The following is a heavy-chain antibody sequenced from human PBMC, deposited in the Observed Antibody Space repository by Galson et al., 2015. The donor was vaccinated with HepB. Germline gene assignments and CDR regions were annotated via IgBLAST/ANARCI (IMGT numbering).Heavy chain of an antibody. J-gene: IGHJ4*02. CDR1: GFTFSSYG. V-gene: IGHV3-30*18. D-gene: IGHD3-10*01. Sequence: SLRLSCAASGFTFSSYGMHWVRQAPGKGLEWVAVISYDGSNKYYADSVKGRFTISRDNSKNTLYLQMNSLRAEDTAVYYCAKDTVRGSHYFDYWGQGTLVTVSS. CDR2: ISYDGSNK. CDR3: AKDTVRGSHYFDY.